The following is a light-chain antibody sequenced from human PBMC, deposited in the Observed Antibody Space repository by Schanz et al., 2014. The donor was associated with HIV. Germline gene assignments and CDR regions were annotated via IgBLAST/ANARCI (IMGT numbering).Light chain of an antibody. CDR3: QQYGSSPT. CDR2: GAS. CDR1: QSVSSY. J-gene: IGKJ1*01. V-gene: IGKV3-20*01. Sequence: EIVLTQSPATLSLSPGERATLSCRASQSVSSYLAWYQQKPGQAPRLLIYGASSRAIGIPDRFSGSGSGTDFTLTISRLEPEDFAVYYCQQYGSSPTFGQGTRVEIK.